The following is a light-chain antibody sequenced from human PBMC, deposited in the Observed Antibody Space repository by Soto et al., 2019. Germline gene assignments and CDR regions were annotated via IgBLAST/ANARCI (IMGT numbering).Light chain of an antibody. CDR2: DAS. CDR3: QQRSNWPPNT. CDR1: QNVSSN. J-gene: IGKJ5*01. Sequence: EIVMTQSPASLSVSPGERATLSCRASQNVSSNLAWYQQKPGQAPRFLIYDASNRATGIPARFSGSGSGTDFTLTISSLEPEDFAVYYCQQRSNWPPNTFGQGTRLEIK. V-gene: IGKV3-11*01.